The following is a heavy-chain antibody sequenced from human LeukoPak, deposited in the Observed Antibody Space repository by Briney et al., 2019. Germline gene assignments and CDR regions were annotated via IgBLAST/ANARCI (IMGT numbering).Heavy chain of an antibody. CDR2: IYHSGST. Sequence: SETLSLTCTVSGYSISSGYYWGWIRQPPGKGLEWIGSIYHSGSTYYNPSLKSRVTISVDTSKNQFSLKLSSVTAADTAVYYCAREMGAKSGSIYAVDYWGQGTLVTVSS. CDR3: AREMGAKSGSIYAVDY. CDR1: GYSISSGYY. D-gene: IGHD1-26*01. V-gene: IGHV4-38-2*02. J-gene: IGHJ4*02.